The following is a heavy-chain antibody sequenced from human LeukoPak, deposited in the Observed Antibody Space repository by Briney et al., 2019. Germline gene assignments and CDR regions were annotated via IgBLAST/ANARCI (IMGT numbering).Heavy chain of an antibody. CDR3: AREGTTVTHFDY. CDR1: GGSISGYY. Sequence: SETLSLTCTVSGGSISGYYWSWIRQPPGKGLEWIGYIYSSGSTNYNPSLKSRVTISIDTSKNQFSLKLSSVTAAYTAVYYCAREGTTVTHFDYWGQGTLVTVSS. CDR2: IYSSGST. D-gene: IGHD4-11*01. V-gene: IGHV4-59*01. J-gene: IGHJ4*02.